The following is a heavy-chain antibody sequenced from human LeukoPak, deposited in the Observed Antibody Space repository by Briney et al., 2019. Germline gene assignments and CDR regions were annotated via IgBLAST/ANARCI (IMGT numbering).Heavy chain of an antibody. D-gene: IGHD1-14*01. CDR2: IKQDGSEQ. Sequence: PGGSLRLSCAAYGFTFSNYWMNWVRQAPGKGLEWVANIKQDGSEQYYVDSVKGRFTISRDNAKNSLYLQMNSLRAEDTAVYYCASDPHHASRMGVWGQGTTVTVSS. V-gene: IGHV3-7*01. CDR3: ASDPHHASRMGV. CDR1: GFTFSNYW. J-gene: IGHJ6*02.